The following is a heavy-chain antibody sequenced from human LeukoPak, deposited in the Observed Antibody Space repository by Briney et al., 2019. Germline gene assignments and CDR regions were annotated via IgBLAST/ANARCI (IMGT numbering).Heavy chain of an antibody. J-gene: IGHJ4*02. D-gene: IGHD2-21*01. CDR3: MSWAGGNSDVASFDY. V-gene: IGHV1-2*02. CDR2: ISRRSGAT. CDR1: GSIFSDYY. Sequence: ASVKVSCKASGSIFSDYYMHWVRQVPGRGFEWMGWISRRSGATKIAQKFQGRVTLTRDTSISTAYVELTNLASDDTAVYYCMSWAGGNSDVASFDYWGQGTLVLVSS.